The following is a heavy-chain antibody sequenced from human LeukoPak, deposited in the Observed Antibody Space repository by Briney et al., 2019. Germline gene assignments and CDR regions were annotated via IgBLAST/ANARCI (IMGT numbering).Heavy chain of an antibody. CDR2: INPNSGGT. Sequence: ASVKVSCKASGYTFTGYYMHWVRQAPGQGLEWMGWINPNSGGTNYAQKFQGRVTMTRDTSISTAYMELSRLRSDDTAVYYCARDTLYYDILTGYSPGMDVWGQGTTVTVSS. CDR3: ARDTLYYDILTGYSPGMDV. CDR1: GYTFTGYY. D-gene: IGHD3-9*01. V-gene: IGHV1-2*02. J-gene: IGHJ6*02.